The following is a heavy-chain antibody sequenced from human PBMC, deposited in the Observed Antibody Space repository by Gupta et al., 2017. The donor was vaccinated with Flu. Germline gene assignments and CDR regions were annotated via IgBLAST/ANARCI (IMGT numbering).Heavy chain of an antibody. CDR2: ISYDGSHH. V-gene: IGHV3-30*10. CDR3: AKVGVYALGYSYYMDV. J-gene: IGHJ6*03. D-gene: IGHD1-26*01. Sequence: QAPVKGLGWVAAISYDGSHHSYSDSVKGRFTSSRHNSEDNSNNMLSLQMNSLRADDTAVDYCAKVGVYALGYSYYMDVWGKGTTVIVSS.